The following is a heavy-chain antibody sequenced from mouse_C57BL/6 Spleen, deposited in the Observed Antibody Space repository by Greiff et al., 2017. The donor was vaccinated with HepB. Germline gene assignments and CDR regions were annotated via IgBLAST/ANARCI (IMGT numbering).Heavy chain of an antibody. CDR1: GFTFSDYG. CDR3: ASTYDYDGYYAMDY. V-gene: IGHV5-17*01. Sequence: DVMLVESGGGLVKPGGSLKLSCAASGFTFSDYGMHWVRQAPEKGLEWVAYISSGSSTIYYADTVKGRFTISRDNAKNTLFLQMTSLRSEDTAMYYCASTYDYDGYYAMDYWGQGTSVTVSS. J-gene: IGHJ4*01. D-gene: IGHD2-4*01. CDR2: ISSGSSTI.